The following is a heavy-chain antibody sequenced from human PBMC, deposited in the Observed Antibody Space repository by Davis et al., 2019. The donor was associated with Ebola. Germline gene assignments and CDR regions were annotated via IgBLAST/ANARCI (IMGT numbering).Heavy chain of an antibody. J-gene: IGHJ4*02. CDR1: GFTFSSYG. D-gene: IGHD3-9*01. Sequence: GGSLRLSCAASGFTFSSYGMHWVRQAPGKGLEWVAVISYDGSNKYYADSVKGRFTISRDNAKNSLYLQMNSLRAEDTALYYCAKSDILTGYLEYWGQGTLVTVSS. CDR2: ISYDGSNK. V-gene: IGHV3-30*18. CDR3: AKSDILTGYLEY.